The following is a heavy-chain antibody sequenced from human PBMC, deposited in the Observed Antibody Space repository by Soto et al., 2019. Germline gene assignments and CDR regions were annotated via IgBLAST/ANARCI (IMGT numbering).Heavy chain of an antibody. J-gene: IGHJ4*02. CDR1: GGTFSSYA. Sequence: QVQLGQSGAEVQKPGSSVKVSCKASGGTFSSYAISWVRQAPGQGLEWMGGIIPIFGTANYGQNFQGRVTIPADESASTACMELSSLRSEDTAVYYCASPLGSSGWYPHWGQGTLVTVAS. CDR3: ASPLGSSGWYPH. D-gene: IGHD6-19*01. CDR2: IIPIFGTA. V-gene: IGHV1-69*01.